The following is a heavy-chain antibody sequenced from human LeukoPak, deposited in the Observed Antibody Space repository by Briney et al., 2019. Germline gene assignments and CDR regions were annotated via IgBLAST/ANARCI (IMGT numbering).Heavy chain of an antibody. Sequence: GGSLRLSCGASGFTFSDYSMNWVRQAPGKGLAWVASITSAGGYTYYADSVRGRFTISRDNAQNSLFLQMNSLRAEDTAVYFCATSGGFVLPNAITGNWYMDVWGRGTPVTVSS. CDR2: ITSAGGYT. J-gene: IGHJ6*03. CDR3: ATSGGFVLPNAITGNWYMDV. D-gene: IGHD2-2*01. CDR1: GFTFSDYS. V-gene: IGHV3-21*01.